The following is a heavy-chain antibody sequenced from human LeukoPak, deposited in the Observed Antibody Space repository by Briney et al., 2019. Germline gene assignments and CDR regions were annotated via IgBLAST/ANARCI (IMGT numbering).Heavy chain of an antibody. J-gene: IGHJ4*02. D-gene: IGHD3-10*01. Sequence: ASVKVSCKASGYTFTSYYMHWVRQAPGQGLEWMGIINPSGGSTSYAQKFQGRVTMTRDTSTSTVYMELSSLRSEDTAVYYCARDSDYGSGSYYRPFDYWGQGTLVTVSS. CDR2: INPSGGST. V-gene: IGHV1-46*01. CDR1: GYTFTSYY. CDR3: ARDSDYGSGSYYRPFDY.